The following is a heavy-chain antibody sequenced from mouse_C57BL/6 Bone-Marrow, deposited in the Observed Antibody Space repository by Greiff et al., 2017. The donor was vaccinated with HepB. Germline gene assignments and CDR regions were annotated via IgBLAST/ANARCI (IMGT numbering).Heavy chain of an antibody. CDR1: GYTFTDYY. J-gene: IGHJ1*03. Sequence: QVQLKESGPELVKPGASVKISCKASGYTFTDYYINWVKQRPGQGLEWIGWIFPGSGSTYYNEKFKGKATLTVDKSSSTAYMLLSSLTSEDSAVYFCARGGYSRGHWYFDVWGTGTTVTVSS. CDR3: ARGGYSRGHWYFDV. V-gene: IGHV1-75*01. CDR2: IFPGSGST. D-gene: IGHD2-3*01.